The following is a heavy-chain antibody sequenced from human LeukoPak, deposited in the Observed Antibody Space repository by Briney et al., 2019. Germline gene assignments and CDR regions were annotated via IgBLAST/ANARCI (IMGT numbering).Heavy chain of an antibody. Sequence: ASVKVSCKASGYTFTSYYMHWVRQAPGQGLEWMGIINPSGGSTSYAQKFQGRVTITADKSTSTAYMELSSLRSEDTAVYYCARHQSARGVANWFDPWGQGTLVTVS. J-gene: IGHJ5*02. V-gene: IGHV1-46*01. CDR3: ARHQSARGVANWFDP. D-gene: IGHD3-10*01. CDR2: INPSGGST. CDR1: GYTFTSYY.